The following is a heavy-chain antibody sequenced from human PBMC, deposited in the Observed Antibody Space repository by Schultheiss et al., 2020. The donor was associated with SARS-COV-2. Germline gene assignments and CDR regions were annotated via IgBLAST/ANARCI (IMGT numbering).Heavy chain of an antibody. D-gene: IGHD4-17*01. CDR3: AKDGVYGDYVLGHYGMDV. Sequence: GGSLRLSCAASGFTFSSYEMNWVRLAPGKGLEWVSYSGSSGSTIYYADSVKGRFTISRDNSKNTLYLQMNSLRAEDTAVYYCAKDGVYGDYVLGHYGMDVWGQGTTVTVSS. J-gene: IGHJ6*02. V-gene: IGHV3-48*03. CDR2: SGSSGSTI. CDR1: GFTFSSYE.